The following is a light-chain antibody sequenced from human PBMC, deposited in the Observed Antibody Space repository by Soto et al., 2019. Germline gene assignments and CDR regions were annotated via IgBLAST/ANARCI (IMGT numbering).Light chain of an antibody. CDR3: QQSFSPPYT. CDR1: QSLTSH. J-gene: IGKJ2*01. Sequence: DIQMTQSPSSLSASAGDRVTITCRASQSLTSHLTWYQQKQGEAPKLLIYAASSLHSGVPSRFSGSGSGTDFTLTITSLQPEDFATYYCQQSFSPPYTFGQGTKLEIK. CDR2: AAS. V-gene: IGKV1-39*01.